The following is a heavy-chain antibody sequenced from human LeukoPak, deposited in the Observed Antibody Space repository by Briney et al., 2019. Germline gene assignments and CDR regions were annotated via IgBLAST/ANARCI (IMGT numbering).Heavy chain of an antibody. D-gene: IGHD6-19*01. CDR1: GFTFNTYA. CDR3: AKTTVGYSSGRYPGGPADC. V-gene: IGHV3-23*01. J-gene: IGHJ4*02. Sequence: GGSLRLSCAASGFTFNTYAIYWVRQAPGKGLEWVSCICGSGGCTYYSDSVKGRFTISRDNSKNTVYLQMNSLTADARAVYYCAKTTVGYSSGRYPGGPADCWGQGTRSPSPQ. CDR2: ICGSGGCT.